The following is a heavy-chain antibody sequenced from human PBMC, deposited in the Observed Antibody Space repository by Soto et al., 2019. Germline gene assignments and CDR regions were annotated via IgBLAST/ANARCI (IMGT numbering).Heavy chain of an antibody. CDR1: GFTFSSYS. D-gene: IGHD2-15*01. CDR3: ARDMGSRFNYYGMDV. Sequence: VQLVESGGGLVQPGGSLRLSCAASGFTFSSYSMNWVRQAPGKGLEWVSYISSSSTIYYADSVKGQFTISRDNAKSSLYLQMNSLRDEDTAGYYCARDMGSRFNYYGMDVWGHGTKVTVSS. CDR2: ISSSSTI. V-gene: IGHV3-48*02. J-gene: IGHJ6*02.